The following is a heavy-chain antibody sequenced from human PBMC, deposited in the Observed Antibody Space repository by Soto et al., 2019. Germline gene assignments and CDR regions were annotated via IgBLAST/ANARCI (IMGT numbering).Heavy chain of an antibody. CDR2: IIPMFGTP. D-gene: IGHD2-21*01. CDR1: GGTFSSHG. V-gene: IGHV1-69*06. CDR3: AIGSVVVMGAATGGLIY. J-gene: IGHJ1*01. Sequence: QVQLVQSGAEVKKPGSSVKVSCKASGGTFSSHGITWVRQAPGQGLEWMGGIIPMFGTPKYAQRFQGRVSITADKSTTTAYMELSSLRSEATAVYYCAIGSVVVMGAATGGLIYWGQGALVTVSS.